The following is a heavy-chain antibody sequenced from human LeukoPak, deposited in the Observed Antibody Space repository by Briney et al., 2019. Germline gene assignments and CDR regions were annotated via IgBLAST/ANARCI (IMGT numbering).Heavy chain of an antibody. CDR2: INHSGST. CDR1: GGSFSGYY. J-gene: IGHJ4*02. CDR3: ARDSRYCSSTSCYTQIDY. D-gene: IGHD2-2*02. V-gene: IGHV4-34*01. Sequence: SETLSLTCAVYGGSFSGYYWSWIRQPPGKGLEWIGEINHSGSTNYNPSLKSRVTISVDTSKNQFSLKLSSVTAADTAVYYCARDSRYCSSTSCYTQIDYWGQGTLVTVSS.